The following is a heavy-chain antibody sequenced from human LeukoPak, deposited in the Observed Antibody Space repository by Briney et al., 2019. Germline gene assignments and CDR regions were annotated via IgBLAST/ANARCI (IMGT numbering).Heavy chain of an antibody. CDR1: GGTFSSYA. D-gene: IGHD3-10*01. Sequence: GSSVKVSCKASGGTFSSYAISWVRQAPGQGLEWMGRIIPILGIANYAQKFQGRVTITADKSTSTAYMELSSLRSEDTAVYYCARDIISGVWFANNLIWGQGTLVTVSS. J-gene: IGHJ4*02. CDR3: ARDIISGVWFANNLI. V-gene: IGHV1-69*04. CDR2: IIPILGIA.